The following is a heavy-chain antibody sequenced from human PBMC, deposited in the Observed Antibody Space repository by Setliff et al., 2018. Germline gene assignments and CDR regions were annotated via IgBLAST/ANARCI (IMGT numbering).Heavy chain of an antibody. CDR1: GITFKNAW. D-gene: IGHD3-22*01. CDR3: TTGPHDSRAYMNWFDP. V-gene: IGHV3-15*01. Sequence: GGSLRLSCAASGITFKNAWMTWVRQAPGKGLEWVGRIKSKGEDETTNLAASVKGRFSLSRDDSRNMIYLQMNSLKIEDTGFYYCTTGPHDSRAYMNWFDPWGQGMLVTVSS. CDR2: IKSKGEDETT. J-gene: IGHJ5*01.